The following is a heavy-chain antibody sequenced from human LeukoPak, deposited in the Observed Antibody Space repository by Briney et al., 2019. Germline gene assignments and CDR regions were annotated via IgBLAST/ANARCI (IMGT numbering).Heavy chain of an antibody. J-gene: IGHJ4*02. V-gene: IGHV4-38-2*02. CDR1: GYSISSGYY. CDR2: IYHSGST. D-gene: IGHD3-22*01. CDR3: ARESFPPGNDSSGYYYEYY. Sequence: ETLSLTCTVSGYSISSGYYWGWIRQPPGKGLEWIGSIYHSGSTYYNPSLKSRVTISVDTSKNQFSLKLSSVTAADTAVYYCARESFPPGNDSSGYYYEYYWGQGTLVTVS.